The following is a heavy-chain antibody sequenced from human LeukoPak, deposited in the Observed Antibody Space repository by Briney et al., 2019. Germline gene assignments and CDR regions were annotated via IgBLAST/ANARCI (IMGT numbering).Heavy chain of an antibody. CDR2: ISGSGGST. CDR1: GFTFSSYV. CDR3: AKAMGATLFDY. V-gene: IGHV3-23*01. Sequence: GGSLRLSCAASGFTFSSYVMSWVRQAPGKGLEWASGISGSGGSTYYADSVKGRFTISRDNSKNTLYLQMNSLRAGDTAVYYCAKAMGATLFDYWGQGTLVTVPS. D-gene: IGHD1-26*01. J-gene: IGHJ4*02.